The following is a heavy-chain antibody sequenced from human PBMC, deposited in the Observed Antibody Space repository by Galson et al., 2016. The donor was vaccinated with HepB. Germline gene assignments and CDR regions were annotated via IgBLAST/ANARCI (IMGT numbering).Heavy chain of an antibody. CDR1: GFSLNTGGLG. CDR3: AHFQWGIDY. Sequence: PALVKPTQTLTLTCTFSGFSLNTGGLGVGWIRQSPGKALEWLALIYWDDAVHYSPSLQTRLTITKDTSRNQVFLRMTNMAPVDTATYYCAHFQWGIDYWGQGTLVAVSS. CDR2: IYWDDAV. V-gene: IGHV2-5*02. D-gene: IGHD7-27*01. J-gene: IGHJ4*02.